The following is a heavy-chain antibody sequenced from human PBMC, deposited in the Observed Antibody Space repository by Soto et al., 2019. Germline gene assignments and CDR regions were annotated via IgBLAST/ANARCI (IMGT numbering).Heavy chain of an antibody. CDR2: INPNSGAT. J-gene: IGHJ6*02. V-gene: IGHV1-2*04. CDR1: GYTFTDYY. Sequence: QVQLVQSGAEVTKPGASVKVSCKASGYTFTDYYIHWVRQAPGQGLEWMGWINPNSGATNHAQKFQGWVTITRDTSITTAYTEQRPLKSADPAVYYCTRAPASVAPSPADPGHRLFSCPSHAGSRLASEGSGQMGVWGHGTTVTVSS. CDR3: TRAPASVAPSPADPGHRLFSCPSHAGSRLASEGSGQMGV. D-gene: IGHD5-12*01.